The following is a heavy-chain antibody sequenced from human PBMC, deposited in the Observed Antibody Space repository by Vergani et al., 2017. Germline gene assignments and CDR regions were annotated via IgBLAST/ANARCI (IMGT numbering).Heavy chain of an antibody. CDR3: AKHFRGWGIDY. CDR2: IQFVGSNK. Sequence: QVQLVESGGGVVQRGGSLRLPCATSGFTLSNYDLRWIRQGPGKGLEFVAFIQFVGSNKYYADSVKGRFTLSRDFSKNTLYLQMNSLRTDETATYYCAKHFRGWGIDYWGQGTQVIVSS. CDR1: GFTLSNYD. V-gene: IGHV3-30*02. J-gene: IGHJ4*02. D-gene: IGHD3-16*01.